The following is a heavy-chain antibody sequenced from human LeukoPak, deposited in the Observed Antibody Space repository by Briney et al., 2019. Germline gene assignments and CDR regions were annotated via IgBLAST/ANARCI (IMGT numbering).Heavy chain of an antibody. V-gene: IGHV4-59*08. CDR2: IYYSGST. CDR3: ARQNAGAFDI. J-gene: IGHJ3*02. Sequence: SETLSLTCTVSGGSISSYYWSWIRQPPGKGLEWIGYIYYSGSTNYNPSLKSRVTISVDTSKNQFSLRLSSVTAADTAVYYCARQNAGAFDIWGQGTMVTVSS. CDR1: GGSISSYY.